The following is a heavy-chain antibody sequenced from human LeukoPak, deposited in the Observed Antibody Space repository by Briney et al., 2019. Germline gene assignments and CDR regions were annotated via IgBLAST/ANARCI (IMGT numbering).Heavy chain of an antibody. CDR1: GFTFSNAW. D-gene: IGHD6-13*01. J-gene: IGHJ4*02. V-gene: IGHV3-15*01. Sequence: GGSLRLSCAASGFTFSNAWMSWVRQAPGKGLEWVGRIKSKTDGGTTDYAAPVKGRFTISRDDSKNTLYLQMNSLKTEDTAVYYCTPSYSSSPFGYWGQGTLVTVSS. CDR2: IKSKTDGGTT. CDR3: TPSYSSSPFGY.